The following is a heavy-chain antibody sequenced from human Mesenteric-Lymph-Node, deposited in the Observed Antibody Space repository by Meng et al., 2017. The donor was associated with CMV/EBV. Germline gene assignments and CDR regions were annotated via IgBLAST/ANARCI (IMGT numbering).Heavy chain of an antibody. J-gene: IGHJ3*01. Sequence: GVLKISCAASGFTFGNYRMHWVRQAPGKGLVWVSHMSSDGSTTNYAGSVKGRFTISRDNAKNTLYLQMNSLRVEDTAVYYCAREEPIFWGAFDVWGQGTMVTVSS. CDR2: MSSDGSTT. V-gene: IGHV3-74*01. CDR3: AREEPIFWGAFDV. D-gene: IGHD3-9*01. CDR1: GFTFGNYR.